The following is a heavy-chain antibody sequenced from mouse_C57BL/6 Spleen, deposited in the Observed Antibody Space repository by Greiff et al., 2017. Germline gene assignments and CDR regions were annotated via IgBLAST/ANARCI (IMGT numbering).Heavy chain of an antibody. J-gene: IGHJ3*01. CDR1: GYSITSGYY. Sequence: DVQLQESGPGLVKPSQSLSLTCSVTGYSITSGYYWNWIRQFPGNKLEWMGYISYDGSNNYNPSLKNRISITRDTSKNQFFLKLNSVTTEDTATYYCARDRDGGAYWGQGTLVTVSA. D-gene: IGHD2-3*01. V-gene: IGHV3-6*01. CDR2: ISYDGSN. CDR3: ARDRDGGAY.